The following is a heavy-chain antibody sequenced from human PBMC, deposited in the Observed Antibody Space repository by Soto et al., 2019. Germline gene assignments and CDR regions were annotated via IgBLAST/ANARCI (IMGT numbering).Heavy chain of an antibody. Sequence: QVQLVQSGAEVKKPGSSVKVSCKASGGTFSSYTISWVRQAPGQGLEWMGRIIPILGIANYAQKFQGRVTITADKSTSTAYMELSSLRSEDTAVYYCASYGDDMLTGFDYWGQGTLVTVSS. J-gene: IGHJ4*02. CDR2: IIPILGIA. CDR3: ASYGDDMLTGFDY. CDR1: GGTFSSYT. V-gene: IGHV1-69*02. D-gene: IGHD3-9*01.